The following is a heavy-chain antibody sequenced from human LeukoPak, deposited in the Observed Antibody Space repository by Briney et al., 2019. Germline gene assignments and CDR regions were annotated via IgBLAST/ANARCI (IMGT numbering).Heavy chain of an antibody. Sequence: GGSLRLSCAASGFTVSSNYMSWVRQAPGKGLELVSVIYSGGSTYYADSVKGRFTISRDNSKNTLYLQMNSLRAEDTAVYYCARGGSSSWYVISYFDYWGQGTLVTVSS. CDR1: GFTVSSNY. J-gene: IGHJ4*02. V-gene: IGHV3-53*01. D-gene: IGHD6-13*01. CDR2: IYSGGST. CDR3: ARGGSSSWYVISYFDY.